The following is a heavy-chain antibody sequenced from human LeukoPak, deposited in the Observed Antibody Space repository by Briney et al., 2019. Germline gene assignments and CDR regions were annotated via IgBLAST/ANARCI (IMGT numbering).Heavy chain of an antibody. J-gene: IGHJ4*02. V-gene: IGHV4-59*01. CDR3: ARGRSVGANYFDY. D-gene: IGHD1-26*01. CDR2: IYYSGST. Sequence: SETLSLTCTVSDGSISSYYWSWIRQPPGKGLEWIGYIYYSGSTNYNPSLKSRVTISLDTPKNQFSLKVRSVTAADTAMYYCARGRSVGANYFDYWGQGTLVTVSS. CDR1: DGSISSYY.